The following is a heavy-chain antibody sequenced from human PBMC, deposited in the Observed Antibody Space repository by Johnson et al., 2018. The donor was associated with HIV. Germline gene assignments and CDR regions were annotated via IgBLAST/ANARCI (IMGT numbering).Heavy chain of an antibody. Sequence: VQLVESGGGLVQPGGSLRLSCAASGFTFSSYEMNWVRQAPGKGLEWVSYISSSGSTIYYADSVKGRFTISRDNAKNSLYLQMSSLRAEDTAVYYCARLYCSSTSCYEIRDAFDIWGKGTMVTVSS. J-gene: IGHJ3*02. CDR2: ISSSGSTI. CDR1: GFTFSSYE. V-gene: IGHV3-48*03. D-gene: IGHD2-2*01. CDR3: ARLYCSSTSCYEIRDAFDI.